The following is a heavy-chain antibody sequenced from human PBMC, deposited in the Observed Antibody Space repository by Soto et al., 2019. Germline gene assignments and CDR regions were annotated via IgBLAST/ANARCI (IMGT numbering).Heavy chain of an antibody. CDR3: ARDQSIGWYDY. Sequence: QVQLVESGGGVVQPGRSLRLSCAASGFTFSSYAMHWVRQAPGKGLEWVAFISYDGSNKYYPDSVKGRFTISRDNSKNTLYLQMNSLRGEDTAVYYCARDQSIGWYDYWGQGTLVTVSS. CDR1: GFTFSSYA. V-gene: IGHV3-30-3*01. CDR2: ISYDGSNK. J-gene: IGHJ4*02. D-gene: IGHD6-19*01.